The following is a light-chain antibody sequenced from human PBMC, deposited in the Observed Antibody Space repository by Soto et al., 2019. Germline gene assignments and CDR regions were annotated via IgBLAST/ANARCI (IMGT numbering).Light chain of an antibody. Sequence: QSVLTQPPSASGTPGQTVTISCSGSSSNIGSAYIYWYQHLPGTAPKLLIYSNNERPSGVPDRFSGSKSGTSASLAISGLQSGDEADYYCAAWDDSLNGVIFGGGTKLTVL. J-gene: IGLJ2*01. CDR1: SSNIGSAY. CDR3: AAWDDSLNGVI. CDR2: SNN. V-gene: IGLV1-44*01.